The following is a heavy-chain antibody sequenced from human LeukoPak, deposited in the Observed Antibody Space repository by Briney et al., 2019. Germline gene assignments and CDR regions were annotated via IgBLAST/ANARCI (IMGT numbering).Heavy chain of an antibody. CDR1: GGSISSGSYY. CDR2: IYTSGST. J-gene: IGHJ4*02. CDR3: ARSAYQQLDY. V-gene: IGHV4-61*02. Sequence: PSETLSLTCTVSGGSISSGSYYWSWIRQPAGKGLEWIGRIYTSGSTNYNPSLKSRVTISVDTSKNQFSLKLSSVTAADTAVYYCARSAYQQLDYWGQGTLVTVSS. D-gene: IGHD2-2*01.